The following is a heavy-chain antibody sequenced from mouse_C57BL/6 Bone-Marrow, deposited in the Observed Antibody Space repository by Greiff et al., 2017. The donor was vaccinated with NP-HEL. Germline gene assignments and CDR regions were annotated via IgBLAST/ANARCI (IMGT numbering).Heavy chain of an antibody. CDR1: GFTFTDYY. V-gene: IGHV7-3*01. CDR3: ARSLPIYYYGSDWYFDV. D-gene: IGHD1-1*01. J-gene: IGHJ1*03. CDR2: IRNKANGYTT. Sequence: EVKLVESGGGLVQPGGSLSLSCAASGFTFTDYYMSWVRQPPGKALEWLGFIRNKANGYTTEYSASVKGRFTISRDNSQSILYLQMNALRADDSATYYCARSLPIYYYGSDWYFDVWGTGTTVTVSS.